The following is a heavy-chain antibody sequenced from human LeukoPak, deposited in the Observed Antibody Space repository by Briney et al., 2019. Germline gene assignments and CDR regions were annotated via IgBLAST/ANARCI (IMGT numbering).Heavy chain of an antibody. CDR2: IAYDGSRA. J-gene: IGHJ4*02. D-gene: IGHD1/OR15-1a*01. Sequence: GGSLRLSCAGSGFTFGGYGMHWFRQTPGKGLEWVAVIAYDGSRAFYADSVKGRFTISRDNSKNTMSVQMDDLRAEDTAVYYCTRCNNDHFDYWGQGALVTVSS. CDR1: GFTFGGYG. CDR3: TRCNNDHFDY. V-gene: IGHV3-33*01.